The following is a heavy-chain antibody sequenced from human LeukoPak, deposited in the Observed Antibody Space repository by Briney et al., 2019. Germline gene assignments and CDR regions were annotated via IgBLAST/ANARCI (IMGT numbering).Heavy chain of an antibody. D-gene: IGHD2-2*01. CDR1: GFTFSSYA. J-gene: IGHJ4*02. CDR3: ANANLGYCSSTSCAQDY. CDR2: ISGSGGST. Sequence: GGSLRLSCAASGFTFSSYAMSWVRQAPGKGLEWVSAISGSGGSTYYAGSVKGRFTISRDNSKNTLYLQMNSLRAEDTAVYYCANANLGYCSSTSCAQDYWGQGTLVTVSS. V-gene: IGHV3-23*01.